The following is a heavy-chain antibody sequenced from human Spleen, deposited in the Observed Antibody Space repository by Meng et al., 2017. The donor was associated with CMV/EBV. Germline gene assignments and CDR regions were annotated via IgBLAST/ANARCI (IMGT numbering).Heavy chain of an antibody. J-gene: IGHJ4*02. Sequence: SETLSLTCTVSGGSISSSSYYWGWIRQPPGKGLEWIGSIYYSGSTYYNPSLKSRVTISVDTSKNQFSLKLSSVTAADTAVHYCARVTAGIAAAGTDYWGQGTLVTVSS. V-gene: IGHV4-39*07. CDR3: ARVTAGIAAAGTDY. D-gene: IGHD6-13*01. CDR2: IYYSGST. CDR1: GGSISSSSYY.